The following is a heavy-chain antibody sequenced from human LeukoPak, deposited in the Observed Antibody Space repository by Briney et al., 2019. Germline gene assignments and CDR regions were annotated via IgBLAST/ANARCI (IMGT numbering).Heavy chain of an antibody. Sequence: PSETLSLTCAVSGGSISSSNWWSWVRQPPGKGLEWIGEIYHSGSTNYNPSLKSRVTISVDKSKNQFSLKLSSVTAADTAVYYCARNLRGVIMYYFDYWGQGTLVTVSS. CDR2: IYHSGST. J-gene: IGHJ4*02. CDR3: ARNLRGVIMYYFDY. CDR1: GGSISSSNW. D-gene: IGHD3-10*01. V-gene: IGHV4-4*02.